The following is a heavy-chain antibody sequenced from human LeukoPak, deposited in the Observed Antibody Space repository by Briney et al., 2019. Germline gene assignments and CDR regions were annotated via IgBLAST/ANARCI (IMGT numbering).Heavy chain of an antibody. D-gene: IGHD3-9*01. CDR2: ISSSGGRT. CDR3: AIEPYYDILTGHSPFDY. J-gene: IGHJ4*02. CDR1: GFTFGSYA. V-gene: IGHV3-23*01. Sequence: GGSLRLSCAASGFTFGSYAMSWVRQAPGKGLEWVSAISSSGGRTYYADSVKGRFTISRDNTKNTLYLQMNSLRAEDTAVYYCAIEPYYDILTGHSPFDYWGQGTLVTVSA.